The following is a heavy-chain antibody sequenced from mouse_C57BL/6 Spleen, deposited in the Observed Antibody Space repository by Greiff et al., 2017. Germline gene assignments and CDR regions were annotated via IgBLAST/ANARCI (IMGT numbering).Heavy chain of an antibody. CDR2: ISSGSSTI. CDR1: GFTFSDYG. Sequence: EVKLMESGGGLVKPGGSLKLSCAASGFTFSDYGMHWVRQAPEKGLGWVAYISSGSSTIYYADTVKGRFTISRDNAKNTLFLQMTSLRSEDTAMYYCARRGFYYDYDEGVYFDYWGQGTTLTVSS. V-gene: IGHV5-17*01. J-gene: IGHJ2*01. CDR3: ARRGFYYDYDEGVYFDY. D-gene: IGHD2-4*01.